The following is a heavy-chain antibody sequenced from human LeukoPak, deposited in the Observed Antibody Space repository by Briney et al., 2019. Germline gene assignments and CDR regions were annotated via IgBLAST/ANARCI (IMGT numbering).Heavy chain of an antibody. D-gene: IGHD2-15*01. Sequence: GGSLRLSCAASGFTFSSYEMNWVRQAPGKGLEWVSYISSSGSTIYYADSVRGRFTISRDNAKNSLYLQMNSLRAEDTAVYYCAGAADCSGGSCYYYYMDVWGKGTTVTVSS. CDR1: GFTFSSYE. CDR3: AGAADCSGGSCYYYYMDV. V-gene: IGHV3-48*03. CDR2: ISSSGSTI. J-gene: IGHJ6*03.